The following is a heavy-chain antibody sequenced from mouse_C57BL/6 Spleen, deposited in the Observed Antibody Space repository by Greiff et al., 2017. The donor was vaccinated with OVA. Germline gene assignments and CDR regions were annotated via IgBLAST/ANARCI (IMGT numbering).Heavy chain of an antibody. CDR3: ARLGITTDWYFDV. CDR2: INPSSGYT. Sequence: QVQLKESGAELARPGASVKMSCKASGYTFTSYTMHWVKQRPGQGLEWIGYINPSSGYTKYNQKFKDKATLTADKSSSTAYMQLSSLTSEDSAVYYCARLGITTDWYFDVWGTGTTVTVSS. J-gene: IGHJ1*03. CDR1: GYTFTSYT. V-gene: IGHV1-4*01. D-gene: IGHD1-1*01.